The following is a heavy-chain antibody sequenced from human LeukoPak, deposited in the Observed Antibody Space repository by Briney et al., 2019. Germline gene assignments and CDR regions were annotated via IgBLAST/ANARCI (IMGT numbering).Heavy chain of an antibody. CDR2: IKQDGSEK. Sequence: SGGSLRLSCAASGFTFSSYWMSWVRQAPGKGLEWVANIKQDGSEKYYVDSVKGRFTISRDNAKNSLYLQMNSLRAEDTAVYYCAREEYYDSSGYPDYWGQGTLVTVSS. D-gene: IGHD3-22*01. J-gene: IGHJ4*02. CDR1: GFTFSSYW. CDR3: AREEYYDSSGYPDY. V-gene: IGHV3-7*01.